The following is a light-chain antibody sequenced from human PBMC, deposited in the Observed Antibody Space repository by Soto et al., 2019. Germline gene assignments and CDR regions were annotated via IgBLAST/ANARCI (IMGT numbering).Light chain of an antibody. J-gene: IGKJ1*01. CDR3: QQYGSLSWT. CDR1: QSVSSSY. V-gene: IGKV3-20*01. CDR2: GAS. Sequence: EIVLTQSPGTLSLSPGERATLSCRASQSVSSSYLAWYQQKPGQAPRLLIYGASSRATAIPDRLSSSGSGTDFTLTISRLEPEDFAVYYCQQYGSLSWTFGQGTKVEIK.